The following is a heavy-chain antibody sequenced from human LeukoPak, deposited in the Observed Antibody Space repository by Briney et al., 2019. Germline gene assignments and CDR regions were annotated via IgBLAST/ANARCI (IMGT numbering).Heavy chain of an antibody. CDR2: IIPIFGTA. V-gene: IGHV1-69*01. D-gene: IGHD3-22*01. J-gene: IGHJ4*02. Sequence: SVKVSCKASGGTFSSYAISWVRQAPGQGLEWMGGIIPIFGTANYAHKFQGRVTITADESTSTAYMELSSLRSEDTAVYYCARDTINYYDSSGSGFDYWGQGTLVTVSS. CDR1: GGTFSSYA. CDR3: ARDTINYYDSSGSGFDY.